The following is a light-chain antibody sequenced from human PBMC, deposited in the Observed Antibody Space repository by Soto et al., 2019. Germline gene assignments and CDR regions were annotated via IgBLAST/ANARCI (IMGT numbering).Light chain of an antibody. CDR1: SSDVGAYNF. J-gene: IGLJ1*01. CDR3: SSFTRGSTL. CDR2: EVS. V-gene: IGLV2-14*01. Sequence: QSALTQPASVSGSPGQSIAISCTGTSSDVGAYNFVSWYQQHPGKAPKLMIYEVSNRPSGVSSRFSGSKSGNTASLTISGLQPEDEADYYCSSFTRGSTLFGTGTKLTVL.